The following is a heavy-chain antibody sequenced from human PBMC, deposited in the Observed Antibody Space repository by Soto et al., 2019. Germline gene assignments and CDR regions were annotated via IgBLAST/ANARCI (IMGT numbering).Heavy chain of an antibody. V-gene: IGHV1-8*01. CDR2: MNPNSGNT. Sequence: QVQLVQSGAEVKKPGASVKVSCKASGYTFTSYDINWVRQATGQGLEWMGWMNPNSGNTAYAQKFQGRVAMTRNTSISTAYLELSSLSSEDTAVYYCASDRGDAFDIWGQGTMVTVSS. CDR1: GYTFTSYD. J-gene: IGHJ3*02. CDR3: ASDRGDAFDI.